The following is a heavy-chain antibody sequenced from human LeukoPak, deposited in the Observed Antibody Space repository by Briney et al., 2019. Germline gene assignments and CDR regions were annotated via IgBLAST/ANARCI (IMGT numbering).Heavy chain of an antibody. CDR3: ARDAPITGTPDY. D-gene: IGHD1-20*01. CDR1: GFTFSSYS. CDR2: ISSSSSYI. Sequence: GGSLRLSCAASGFTFSSYSMNWVRQAPGKGLEWVSSISSSSSYIYYADSVKGRFTISRDNAKNSLYLQMNSLRAEDTAVYYCARDAPITGTPDYWVQGTLVTVSS. J-gene: IGHJ4*02. V-gene: IGHV3-21*01.